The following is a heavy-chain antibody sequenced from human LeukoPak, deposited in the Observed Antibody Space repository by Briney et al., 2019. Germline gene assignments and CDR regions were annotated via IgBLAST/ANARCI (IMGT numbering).Heavy chain of an antibody. J-gene: IGHJ4*02. Sequence: SETLSLTCTVSGGSINTYYWGWIRQPSGKGLEWIGNIYSSGSTNYNPSLKSRVTISVDTSKNQFSLKLTSVTATDTAIYYCARAGGAPHGDYEFDFWGQGILGTVSS. V-gene: IGHV4-59*08. CDR2: IYSSGST. CDR1: GGSINTYY. CDR3: ARAGGAPHGDYEFDF. D-gene: IGHD4-17*01.